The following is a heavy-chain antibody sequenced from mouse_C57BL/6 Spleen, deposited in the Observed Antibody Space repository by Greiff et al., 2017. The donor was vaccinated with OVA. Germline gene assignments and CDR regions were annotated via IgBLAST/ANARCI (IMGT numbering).Heavy chain of an antibody. D-gene: IGHD1-1*01. CDR1: GFNIKDYY. Sequence: LVESGAELVKPGASVKLSCTASGFNIKDYYMHWVKQRTEQGLEWIGRIDPEDGETKYAQKFQGKATITADTSSNTAYLQLSSLTSEDTAVYYCAHHYYGSSLYWYFDVWGTGTTVTVSS. CDR3: AHHYYGSSLYWYFDV. CDR2: IDPEDGET. J-gene: IGHJ1*03. V-gene: IGHV14-2*01.